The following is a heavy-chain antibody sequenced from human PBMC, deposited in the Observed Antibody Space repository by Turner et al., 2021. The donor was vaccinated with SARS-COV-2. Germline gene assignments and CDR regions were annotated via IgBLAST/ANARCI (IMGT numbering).Heavy chain of an antibody. CDR3: ATGYQLRVNWFDP. CDR1: GYTRTESS. Sequence: QVQLVQSGAEVKKPGASVKVSCKISGYTRTESSMYWVGQAPGKGLEWMGGFDPADGETIYAQNFQGRVTMTEDTSTDTAYMELSSLRSEDTAVYFCATGYQLRVNWFDPWGQGTLVTVSS. J-gene: IGHJ5*02. CDR2: FDPADGET. D-gene: IGHD2-2*01. V-gene: IGHV1-24*01.